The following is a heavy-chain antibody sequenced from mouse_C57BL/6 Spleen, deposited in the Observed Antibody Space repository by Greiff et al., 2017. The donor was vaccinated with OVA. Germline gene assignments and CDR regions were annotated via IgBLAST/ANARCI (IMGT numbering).Heavy chain of an antibody. CDR2: ISSGGDYI. Sequence: EVKVVESGEGLVKPGGSLKLSCAASGFTFSSYAMSWVRQTPEKRLEWVAYISSGGDYIYYADTVKGRFTISRDNARNTLYLQMSSLKSEDTAMYYCTREGNYYGSRAWFAYWGQGTLVTVSA. CDR3: TREGNYYGSRAWFAY. V-gene: IGHV5-9-1*02. J-gene: IGHJ3*01. D-gene: IGHD1-1*01. CDR1: GFTFSSYA.